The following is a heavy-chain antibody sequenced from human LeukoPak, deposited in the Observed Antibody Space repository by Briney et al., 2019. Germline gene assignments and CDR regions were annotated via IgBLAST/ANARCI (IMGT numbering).Heavy chain of an antibody. D-gene: IGHD1-1*01. CDR3: AKAQAADYNYYFDY. J-gene: IGHJ4*02. V-gene: IGHV3-23*01. CDR1: GFTVSNYS. Sequence: RTGRSLRLSCAAAGFTVSNYSMSSVRQAPGKWLEWVSSISGSGGSTYYADSVKGRFTISRDNSKNTLYLQMNSLRVEDTAVYYCAKAQAADYNYYFDYWGQGTLVTVSS. CDR2: ISGSGGST.